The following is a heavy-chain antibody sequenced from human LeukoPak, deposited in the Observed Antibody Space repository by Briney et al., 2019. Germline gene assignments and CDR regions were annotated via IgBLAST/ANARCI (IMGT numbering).Heavy chain of an antibody. CDR1: GFTFTSYA. V-gene: IGHV3-23*01. CDR3: AKPTIYYSPFDY. CDR2: ISGSGGST. Sequence: GGSLRLSCAISGFTFTSYAMSWVRQAPGKGLEWVSTISGSGGSTYYADSVKGRFTISRNNSKNTLYLQMNSLRAEDTAVYYCAKPTIYYSPFDYWGQGTLVTVSS. D-gene: IGHD4-11*01. J-gene: IGHJ4*02.